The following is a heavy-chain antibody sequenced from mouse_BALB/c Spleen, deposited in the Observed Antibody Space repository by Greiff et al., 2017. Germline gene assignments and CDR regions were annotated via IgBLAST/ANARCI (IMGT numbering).Heavy chain of an antibody. CDR1: GFNIKDTY. D-gene: IGHD1-2*01. J-gene: IGHJ2*01. Sequence: VQLQQSGAELVKPGASVKLSCTASGFNIKDTYMHWVKQRPEQGLEWIGRIDPANGNTKYDPKFQGKATITADTSSNTAYLQLSSLTSEDTAVYYCARTHYYGHCFDYWGQGTTLTVSA. V-gene: IGHV14-3*02. CDR3: ARTHYYGHCFDY. CDR2: IDPANGNT.